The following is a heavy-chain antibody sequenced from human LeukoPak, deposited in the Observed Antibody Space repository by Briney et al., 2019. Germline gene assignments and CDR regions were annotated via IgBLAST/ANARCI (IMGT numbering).Heavy chain of an antibody. CDR3: AKEGYSGSYFDY. Sequence: PGGSLGLSCAASGFTFDDYGMSWVRHAPGKGLEWVSLISWDGGSTYYADSVKGRFTISRDNSKNSLYLQMNSLRAEDTALYYCAKEGYSGSYFDYWGQGTLVTVSS. D-gene: IGHD1-26*01. CDR2: ISWDGGST. CDR1: GFTFDDYG. V-gene: IGHV3-43D*03. J-gene: IGHJ4*02.